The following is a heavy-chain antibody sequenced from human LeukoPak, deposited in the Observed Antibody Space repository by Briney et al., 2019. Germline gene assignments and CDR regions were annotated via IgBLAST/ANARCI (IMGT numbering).Heavy chain of an antibody. D-gene: IGHD3-10*01. CDR3: AKRGVVIRGILVIGYHQEAYHYDF. V-gene: IGHV3-23*01. CDR2: ISERGGST. J-gene: IGHJ4*02. CDR1: GISLSNYA. Sequence: GGSLRLSCVVSGISLSNYAMTWVRQAPGKGLEWVSYISERGGSTTYADSVKGRFTISRDTSLNTLFLQMNNLRAEDTAVYFCAKRGVVIRGILVIGYHQEAYHYDFWGQGVLVTVSS.